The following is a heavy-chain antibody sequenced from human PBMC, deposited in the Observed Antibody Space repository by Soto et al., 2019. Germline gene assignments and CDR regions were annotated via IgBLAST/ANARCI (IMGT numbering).Heavy chain of an antibody. CDR2: ISGSGGGT. J-gene: IGHJ6*02. D-gene: IGHD3-10*01. V-gene: IGHV3-23*01. Sequence: GGSLRLSCAASGFTFSSYAMSWVRQAPGKGLEWVSAISGSGGGTYYADSVKGRFTISRDNSKNTLYLQMNSLRAEDTAVYYCASHYGSGSYYYYYYYGMDVWGQGTTVTVSS. CDR3: ASHYGSGSYYYYYYYGMDV. CDR1: GFTFSSYA.